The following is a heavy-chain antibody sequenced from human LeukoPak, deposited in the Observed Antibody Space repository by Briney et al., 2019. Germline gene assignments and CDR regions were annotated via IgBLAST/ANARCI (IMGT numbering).Heavy chain of an antibody. D-gene: IGHD2-2*01. CDR3: AGATCDTTSCYDYDF. V-gene: IGHV3-7*01. CDR2: INEDGSEK. CDR1: GFTFSSYW. J-gene: IGHJ4*02. Sequence: PGGSLRLSCVASGFTFSSYWMTWVRQAPGQGLEWVGNINEDGSEKYYVDSVKGRLIISRDNAKNSLYLQMSSLRAEDTAIYYCAGATCDTTSCYDYDFWGQGTLVTVSS.